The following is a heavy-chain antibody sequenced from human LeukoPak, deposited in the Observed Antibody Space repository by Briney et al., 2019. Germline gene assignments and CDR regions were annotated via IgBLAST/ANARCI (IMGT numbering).Heavy chain of an antibody. D-gene: IGHD2-2*02. CDR1: GFTFSYYA. Sequence: GGSLRLSCAASGFTFSYYAMSWVRQAPGKGLEWVSVISDSGTDTSYADSGRGRFTISRDNSKNTLYLQMNSLRAEDTAVYYCAKDHCSSTSCYTRYFQHWGQGTLVTVSS. CDR2: ISDSGTDT. J-gene: IGHJ1*01. V-gene: IGHV3-23*01. CDR3: AKDHCSSTSCYTRYFQH.